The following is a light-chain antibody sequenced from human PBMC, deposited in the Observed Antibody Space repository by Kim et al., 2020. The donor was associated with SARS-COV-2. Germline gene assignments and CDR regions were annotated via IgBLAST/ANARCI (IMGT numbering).Light chain of an antibody. J-gene: IGKJ1*01. CDR2: LGS. Sequence: DPVAISCTTSHSLLHSNGYNFLDLYLQKPGQSPQLLIYLGSNRASGSPYMFRGSGSGTDFTLKISRVDAEVVGVYYCMQALHTRTFGQGTKVDIK. V-gene: IGKV2-28*01. CDR1: HSLLHSNGYNF. CDR3: MQALHTRT.